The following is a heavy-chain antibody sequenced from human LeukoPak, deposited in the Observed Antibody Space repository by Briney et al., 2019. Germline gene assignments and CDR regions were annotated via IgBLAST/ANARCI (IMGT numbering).Heavy chain of an antibody. CDR3: AKDPLAAAAPYNWFDP. V-gene: IGHV3-23*01. Sequence: GGSLRLSCAASGFTFSSYAMSWVRQAPGKGLEWVSAISGSGGSTYYADSVKGRFTISRDNSKNTLYLQMNSLRAEDTAVYYCAKDPLAAAAPYNWFDPWGQGTLVTVSS. D-gene: IGHD6-13*01. CDR2: ISGSGGST. CDR1: GFTFSSYA. J-gene: IGHJ5*02.